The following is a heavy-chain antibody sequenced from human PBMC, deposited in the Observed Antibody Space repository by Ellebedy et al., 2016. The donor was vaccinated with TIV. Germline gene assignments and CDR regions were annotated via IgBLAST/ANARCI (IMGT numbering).Heavy chain of an antibody. CDR3: ARGWFGSGMGV. D-gene: IGHD3-10*01. J-gene: IGHJ6*02. CDR1: GDSVSTDIG. CDR2: TYYRSKWNN. Sequence: SQTLSLTCVISGDSVSTDIGWNWIRQSPSRGLEWLGRTYYRSKWNNDYAVSLKGRITINPDTSKNLFSLQLNSATPEDTAVYYCARGWFGSGMGVWGQGTTVTVSS. V-gene: IGHV6-1*01.